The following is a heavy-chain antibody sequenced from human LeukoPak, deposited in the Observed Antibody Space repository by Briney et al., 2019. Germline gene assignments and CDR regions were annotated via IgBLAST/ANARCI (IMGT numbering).Heavy chain of an antibody. CDR3: ASGTMFPYYFDY. CDR2: ISVSGNT. D-gene: IGHD3-10*02. CDR1: GFTLSSYA. J-gene: IGHJ4*02. V-gene: IGHV3-23*01. Sequence: PGGSLRLSCAASGFTLSSYAMSWVRQGPGKGLEWVSAISVSGNTYHADSVKGRFTISRDNAKNSLYLQMNSLRAEDTAVYYCASGTMFPYYFDYWGQGTLVTVSS.